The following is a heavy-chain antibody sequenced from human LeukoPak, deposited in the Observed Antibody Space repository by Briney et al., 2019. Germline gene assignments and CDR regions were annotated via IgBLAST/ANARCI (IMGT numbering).Heavy chain of an antibody. CDR3: AKDGQKYYYYGMDF. J-gene: IGHJ6*02. CDR2: ISYDGINK. V-gene: IGHV3-30*18. Sequence: PGRSLRLSCAASGFTSSSYGIHWVRQAPGQGLEWVAVISYDGINKYYAEPVKGRFPISRDNSKNTLYLQMNSLRAQDTAVYYCAKDGQKYYYYGMDFWGQGSTVTVCS. CDR1: GFTSSSYG.